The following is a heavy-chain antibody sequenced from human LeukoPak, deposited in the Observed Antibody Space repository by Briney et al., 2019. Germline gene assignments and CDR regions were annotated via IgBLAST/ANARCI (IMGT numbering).Heavy chain of an antibody. D-gene: IGHD1-26*01. Sequence: ASVKVSCKASGYTFSSYDINWVRQATGQGLEWMGWMNPKRGNTGYAHKFQGRVTITRNTSITTAYMELSSLRSEDTAVYYCARDREVGATGYYFDYWGQGTLVTVSS. CDR1: GYTFSSYD. CDR3: ARDREVGATGYYFDY. V-gene: IGHV1-8*03. CDR2: MNPKRGNT. J-gene: IGHJ4*02.